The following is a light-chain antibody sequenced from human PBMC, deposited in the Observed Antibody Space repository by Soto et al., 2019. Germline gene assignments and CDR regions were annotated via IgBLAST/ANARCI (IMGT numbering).Light chain of an antibody. Sequence: EIVLTQSPGTLSLSPGERATLSCRASQSVSSNYLAWYQQKPGQAPRLLIYGASTRATGIPDRISGSGSGTDLTLTISRLEPEDFAVYYCQQYGRSPPLIFGAGTKVEIK. CDR2: GAS. CDR3: QQYGRSPPLI. J-gene: IGKJ4*01. V-gene: IGKV3-20*01. CDR1: QSVSSNY.